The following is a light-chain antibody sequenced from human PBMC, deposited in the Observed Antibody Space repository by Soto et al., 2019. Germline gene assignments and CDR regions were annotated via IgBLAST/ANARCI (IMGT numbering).Light chain of an antibody. CDR2: GAS. CDR1: QSVSSSY. CDR3: QQYGSSPPWT. Sequence: EIVLTQSPGTLSLSPGERATLSRRASQSVSSSYLAWYQQKPGQAPRLLIYGASSRATGIPDRFSGSGSGTDFTLTIRRLEPEDFAVYYCQQYGSSPPWTFGQGTKV. V-gene: IGKV3-20*01. J-gene: IGKJ1*01.